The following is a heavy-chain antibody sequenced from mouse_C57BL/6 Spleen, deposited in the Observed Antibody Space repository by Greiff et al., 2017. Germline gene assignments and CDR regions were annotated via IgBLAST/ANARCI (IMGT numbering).Heavy chain of an antibody. Sequence: EVMLVESGGGLVKPGGSLKLSCAASGFTFSSYAMSWVRQTPEKRLEWVATISDGGSYTYYQDNVKGRFTISRDNAKNNLYLQRSRLKSEDTAMYYCARESKGWFAYWGQGTLVTVSA. J-gene: IGHJ3*01. V-gene: IGHV5-4*01. CDR1: GFTFSSYA. CDR2: ISDGGSYT. D-gene: IGHD1-3*01. CDR3: ARESKGWFAY.